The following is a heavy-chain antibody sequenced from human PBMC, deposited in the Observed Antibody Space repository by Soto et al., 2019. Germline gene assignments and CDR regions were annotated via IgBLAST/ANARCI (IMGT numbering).Heavy chain of an antibody. CDR1: GGSISDYY. Sequence: SETLSLTCTVSGGSISDYYWSWIRQPPGKGLEWIGYIYYRGNTNYDPSLKSRVTISLDTSKNQFSLKLSSVTAADTAVYYCARTNIAARPGGMDVWGQGTTVTVS. J-gene: IGHJ6*02. V-gene: IGHV4-59*01. CDR3: ARTNIAARPGGMDV. CDR2: IYYRGNT. D-gene: IGHD6-6*01.